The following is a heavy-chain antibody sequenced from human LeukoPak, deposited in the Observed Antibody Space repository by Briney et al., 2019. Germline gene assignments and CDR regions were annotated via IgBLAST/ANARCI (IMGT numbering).Heavy chain of an antibody. CDR3: ARHPFSSSGYYYYGMDV. D-gene: IGHD6-13*01. CDR2: IYYSGST. CDR1: GGSISSSSYY. J-gene: IGHJ6*02. V-gene: IGHV4-39*01. Sequence: SETLSLTCTVSGGSISSSSYYWGWIRQPPGKGLEWIGSIYYSGSTYYNPSLKSRVTISVDTSKNQFSLKLSSVTAADTAVYYCARHPFSSSGYYYYGMDVWGQGTTVTVSS.